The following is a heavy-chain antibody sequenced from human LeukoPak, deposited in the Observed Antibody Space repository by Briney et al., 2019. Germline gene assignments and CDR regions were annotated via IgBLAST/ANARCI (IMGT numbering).Heavy chain of an antibody. J-gene: IGHJ4*02. D-gene: IGHD6-13*01. V-gene: IGHV3-21*01. Sequence: TGGSLRLTCAASGFTFSSYSMNWVRQAPGKGLEWVSFISSSSSYIYYADSVKGRFTISRDNAKNSLYLQMNSLRAEDTAVYYCARGSSSWYYFDYWGQGTLVTVSS. CDR3: ARGSSSWYYFDY. CDR2: ISSSSSYI. CDR1: GFTFSSYS.